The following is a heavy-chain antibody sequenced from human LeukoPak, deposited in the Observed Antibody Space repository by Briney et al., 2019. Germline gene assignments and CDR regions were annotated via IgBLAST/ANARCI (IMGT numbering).Heavy chain of an antibody. CDR2: ISSSSSFI. Sequence: GGSLRLSCAASGFTFSTYSMNWVRQAPGKGLEWVSSISSSSSFIYYADSVKGPFTISRDNAKNSLYLQMNSLRAEDTAVYYCARDGRGAVAGFDYWGQGTLVTASS. V-gene: IGHV3-21*01. D-gene: IGHD6-19*01. CDR3: ARDGRGAVAGFDY. J-gene: IGHJ4*02. CDR1: GFTFSTYS.